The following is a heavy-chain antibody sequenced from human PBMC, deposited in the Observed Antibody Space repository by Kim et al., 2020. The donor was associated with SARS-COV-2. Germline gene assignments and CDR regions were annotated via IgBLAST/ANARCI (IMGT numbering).Heavy chain of an antibody. CDR2: ISSSSSTI. CDR3: ARESFATVTRGGAFDI. J-gene: IGHJ3*02. CDR1: GFTFSSYS. V-gene: IGHV3-48*02. Sequence: GGSLRLSCAASGFTFSSYSMNWVRQAPGKGLEWVSYISSSSSTIYYADSVKGRFTISRDNAKNSLYLQMNSLRDEDTAVYYCARESFATVTRGGAFDIWGQGTMVTVSS. D-gene: IGHD4-17*01.